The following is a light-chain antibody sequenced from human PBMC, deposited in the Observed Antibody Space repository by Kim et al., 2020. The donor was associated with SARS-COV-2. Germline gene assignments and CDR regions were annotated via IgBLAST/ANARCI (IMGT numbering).Light chain of an antibody. CDR1: QGVGSRS. Sequence: PGERTTPSCPASQGVGSRSLARDQNKPRQAPRVLIYGAYSIAPGISDTFSGSVSRTDFTLTTSTLEPEDFAVYYCEQYGSSRPWTLGQGTKVDIK. CDR3: EQYGSSRPWT. CDR2: GAY. J-gene: IGKJ1*01. V-gene: IGKV3-20*01.